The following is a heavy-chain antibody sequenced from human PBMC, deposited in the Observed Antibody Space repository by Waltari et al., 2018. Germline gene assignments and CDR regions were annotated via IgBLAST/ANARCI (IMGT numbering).Heavy chain of an antibody. D-gene: IGHD2-2*01. Sequence: QVHLVESGGGVVKPGGSLRLSCAASGFIFSSSGMHWARQAPGKGLEWVAFITYDGSNKYYADSMKGRFTVSRDNSKNTLFLQMNTLRAEDTAVYYCAKDHVVVVPGGMTKVFDYWGQGTLVTVSS. CDR3: AKDHVVVVPGGMTKVFDY. CDR1: GFIFSSSG. V-gene: IGHV3-30*02. CDR2: ITYDGSNK. J-gene: IGHJ4*02.